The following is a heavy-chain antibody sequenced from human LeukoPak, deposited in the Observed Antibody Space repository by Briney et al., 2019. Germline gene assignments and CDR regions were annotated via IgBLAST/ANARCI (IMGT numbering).Heavy chain of an antibody. CDR3: VKNGIYSSGWYGGYFDY. CDR2: ISSNGGST. V-gene: IGHV3-64D*09. J-gene: IGHJ4*02. D-gene: IGHD6-19*01. Sequence: GGSLRLSCSASGFTFGGYAMHWVRQAPGKGLEFVSAISSNGGSTYYADSVKGRFTISRDDSKNTLYLQVSSLRADDTTVYYCVKNGIYSSGWYGGYFDYWGQGTLVTVSS. CDR1: GFTFGGYA.